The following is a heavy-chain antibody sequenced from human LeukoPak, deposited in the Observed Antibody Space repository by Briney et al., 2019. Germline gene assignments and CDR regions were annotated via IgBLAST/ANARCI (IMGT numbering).Heavy chain of an antibody. CDR1: GFTFSSYA. Sequence: PGGSLRLSCAASGFTFSSYAMTWVRQAPGKGLEWVSAIGGSGASTYYADPVKGRFTISRDNSKNTLYLQMNSLRAEDTAVYYCARYPSRTTVTTPDYWGQGTLVTVSS. D-gene: IGHD4-17*01. V-gene: IGHV3-23*01. J-gene: IGHJ4*02. CDR2: IGGSGAST. CDR3: ARYPSRTTVTTPDY.